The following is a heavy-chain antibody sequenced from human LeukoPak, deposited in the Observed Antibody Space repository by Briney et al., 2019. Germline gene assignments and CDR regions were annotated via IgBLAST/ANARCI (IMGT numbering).Heavy chain of an antibody. Sequence: RPGGSLRLSCAASGFSFSTYAMSWVRQAPGKGLEWVSAISGSNGITYYADSVKGRFTISRDNSKNTLYLQMNSLRAEDTAVYYCAKGKFLYYGSGGYGLDYWGQGTLVTVSS. D-gene: IGHD3-10*01. V-gene: IGHV3-23*01. CDR2: ISGSNGIT. CDR1: GFSFSTYA. CDR3: AKGKFLYYGSGGYGLDY. J-gene: IGHJ4*02.